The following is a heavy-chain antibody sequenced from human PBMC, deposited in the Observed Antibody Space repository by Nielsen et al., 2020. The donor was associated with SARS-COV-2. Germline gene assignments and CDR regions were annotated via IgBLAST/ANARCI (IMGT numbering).Heavy chain of an antibody. Sequence: SLKISCAASGFSFDDHAMHWVRQAPGKGLEWVSGITWNSGSIGYADSVKGRFTISRDNAKKTLYLQMNSLRAEDTAVYYCARHQEGITGTNDYWGQGTLVTVSS. CDR2: ITWNSGSI. V-gene: IGHV3-9*01. CDR1: GFSFDDHA. CDR3: ARHQEGITGTNDY. D-gene: IGHD1-7*01. J-gene: IGHJ4*02.